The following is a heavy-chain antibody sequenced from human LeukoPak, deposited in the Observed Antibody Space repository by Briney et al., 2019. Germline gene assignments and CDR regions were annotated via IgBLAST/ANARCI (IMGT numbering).Heavy chain of an antibody. V-gene: IGHV3-7*01. D-gene: IGHD6-19*01. J-gene: IGHJ6*03. CDR2: IKQDGSEK. CDR1: GFTFSSYW. Sequence: GGSLRLSCAASGFTFSSYWMSWVRQAPGKGLEWVANIKQDGSEKYYVDSVKGRFTISRDNAKNSLYLQMNSLRAEDTAVYYCARLTVAGYYYMDVWGKGTTVTVSS. CDR3: ARLTVAGYYYMDV.